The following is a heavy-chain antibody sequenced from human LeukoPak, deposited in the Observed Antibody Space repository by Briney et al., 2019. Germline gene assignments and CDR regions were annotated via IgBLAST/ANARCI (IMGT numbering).Heavy chain of an antibody. CDR2: ISSSSNNI. V-gene: IGHV3-21*01. Sequence: RGSLRLSFAVSGYTFRIYTMSWVRQAPGKGLEWVSSISSSSNNIYYAESVKGRFTISRDNAKHSLYMQMNSLRAEDTAVYYCARENNSGWWLDYWGQGTLATVSS. J-gene: IGHJ4*02. D-gene: IGHD3-22*01. CDR3: ARENNSGWWLDY. CDR1: GYTFRIYT.